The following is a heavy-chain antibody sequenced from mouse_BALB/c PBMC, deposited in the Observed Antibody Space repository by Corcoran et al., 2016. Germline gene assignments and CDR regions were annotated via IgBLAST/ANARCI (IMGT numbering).Heavy chain of an antibody. CDR2: INTYTGEP. D-gene: IGHD2-4*01. V-gene: IGHV9-1*02. CDR3: ARGGITPFAC. CDR1: GYTFTNYG. Sequence: QIQLVQSGPELKKPGETVKISCKASGYTFTNYGMNWVKQAPGKGLKWMGWINTYTGEPTYADDFKGRFAFSLETSASTAYLQINNLKNEDMATYFCARGGITPFACWGQGTLVTVSA. J-gene: IGHJ3*01.